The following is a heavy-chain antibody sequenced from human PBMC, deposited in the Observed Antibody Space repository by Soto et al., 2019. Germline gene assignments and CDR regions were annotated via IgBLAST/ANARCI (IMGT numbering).Heavy chain of an antibody. V-gene: IGHV4-59*08. J-gene: IGHJ5*02. Sequence: PSETLSLTCTVSGDSISSYSWSWIRQPPGKGLEWIGNIHYNGNAYYNPSLKSRVTISVDTSKNQFSLKLTSVTAADAALYYCGRDFFDSSDYTTNWFDPWGQGTLVPVSS. CDR3: GRDFFDSSDYTTNWFDP. D-gene: IGHD3-22*01. CDR2: IHYNGNA. CDR1: GDSISSYS.